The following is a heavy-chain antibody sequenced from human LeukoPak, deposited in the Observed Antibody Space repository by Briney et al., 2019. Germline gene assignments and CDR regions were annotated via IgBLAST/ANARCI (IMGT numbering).Heavy chain of an antibody. V-gene: IGHV4-59*08. CDR3: ARRAAPPNYGMDV. CDR2: IYYSGNT. Sequence: PSETLSLTCAVSGGSINSYYWTWIRQPPGKGLEYIGYIYYSGNTNYNPSLRSRVTISIDTSKNQFSLKLNSVTAADTAVYCCARRAAPPNYGMDVWGQGTTVTVSS. D-gene: IGHD2-15*01. CDR1: GGSINSYY. J-gene: IGHJ6*02.